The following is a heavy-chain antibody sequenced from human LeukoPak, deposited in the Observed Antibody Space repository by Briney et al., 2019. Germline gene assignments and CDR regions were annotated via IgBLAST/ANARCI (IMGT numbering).Heavy chain of an antibody. Sequence: GGSLRLSCAASGFTLSNAWMSWVRQAPGKGLEWVGRIKSKTFGGTTDYAAPVKGRFTISRDDSENTVHLQMNSLRTEDTAMYYCTTDDGHSDGWPYYFHYWGQGTLVTVSS. V-gene: IGHV3-15*01. CDR3: TTDDGHSDGWPYYFHY. CDR2: IKSKTFGGTT. D-gene: IGHD5-18*01. CDR1: GFTLSNAW. J-gene: IGHJ4*02.